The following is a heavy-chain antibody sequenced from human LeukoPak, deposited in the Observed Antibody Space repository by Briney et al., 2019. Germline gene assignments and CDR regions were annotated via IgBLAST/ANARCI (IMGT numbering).Heavy chain of an antibody. V-gene: IGHV3-23*01. CDR2: ISGSGGST. CDR3: ATAIEADRQYYYGMDV. J-gene: IGHJ6*02. Sequence: PGGSLRLSCAASGFTFSSYAMSWVRQAPGKGLEWVSAISGSGGSTYYADSVKGRFTISRDNSKNTLYLQMNSLRAEDTAVYYCATAIEADRQYYYGMDVWGQGTTVTVSS. CDR1: GFTFSSYA. D-gene: IGHD6-13*01.